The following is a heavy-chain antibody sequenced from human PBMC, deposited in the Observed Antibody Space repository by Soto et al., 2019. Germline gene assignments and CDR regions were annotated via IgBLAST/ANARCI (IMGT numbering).Heavy chain of an antibody. D-gene: IGHD3-22*01. Sequence: SETLSLTCTVSGGSISSTSSYWAWIRQPPGKGLEWVGSIYYLGNTYYNPSLGSRVTISVDTSKNQFSLKLSSVTAADTAVFYFAELYPNESSVYNFDYGSKEPLVTVPS. CDR2: IYYLGNT. CDR1: GGSISSTSSY. CDR3: AELYPNESSVYNFDY. J-gene: IGHJ4*02. V-gene: IGHV4-39*01.